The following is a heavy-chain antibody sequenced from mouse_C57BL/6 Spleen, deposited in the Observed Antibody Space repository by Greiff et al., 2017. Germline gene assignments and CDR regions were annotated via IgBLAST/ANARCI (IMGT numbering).Heavy chain of an antibody. Sequence: QVQLQQSDAELVKPGASVKISCKVSGYTFTDHTIHWMKQRPEQGLEWIGYIYPRDGSTKYNEKFKGKATLTADKSSSTAYMQLSSLTSEDSAVYFCARSRWSYYGNQYFDYWGQGTTLTVSS. CDR2: IYPRDGST. CDR3: ARSRWSYYGNQYFDY. V-gene: IGHV1-78*01. CDR1: GYTFTDHT. D-gene: IGHD2-1*01. J-gene: IGHJ2*01.